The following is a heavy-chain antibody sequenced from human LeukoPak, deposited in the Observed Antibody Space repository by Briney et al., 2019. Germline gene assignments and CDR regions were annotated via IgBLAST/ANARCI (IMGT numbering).Heavy chain of an antibody. V-gene: IGHV1-46*01. CDR1: GYTFTSYY. D-gene: IGHD7-27*01. CDR2: INPSGGST. CDR3: ARAPRSWGFDY. Sequence: ASVKVSYKASGYTFTSYYMHWVRQAPGQGLEWMGIINPSGGSTSYAQKFQGRVTMTRSASINTAYMELTDLRSEDTAVYYCARAPRSWGFDYWGQGTLVTVSS. J-gene: IGHJ4*02.